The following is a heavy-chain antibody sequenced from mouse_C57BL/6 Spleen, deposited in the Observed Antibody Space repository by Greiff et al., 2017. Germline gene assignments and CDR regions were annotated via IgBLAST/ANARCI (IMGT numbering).Heavy chain of an antibody. Sequence: QVQLQQSGAELVRPGASVTLSCKASGYTFTDYEMHWVKQTPVHGLEWIGAIDPETGGTAYNQKFKGKAILTADKSSSTAYMELRSLTSEDSAVYYCTRMGIYDGYFYWGQGTTLTVSS. CDR2: IDPETGGT. CDR1: GYTFTDYE. CDR3: TRMGIYDGYFY. J-gene: IGHJ2*01. D-gene: IGHD2-3*01. V-gene: IGHV1-15*01.